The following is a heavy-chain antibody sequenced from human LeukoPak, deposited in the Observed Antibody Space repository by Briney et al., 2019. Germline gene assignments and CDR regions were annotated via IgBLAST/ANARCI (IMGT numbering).Heavy chain of an antibody. CDR3: AKDQRPYYYGSGQYFQH. V-gene: IGHV3-9*01. J-gene: IGHJ1*01. Sequence: GGSLRLSCAASGFTFSSYSMNWVRQAPGKGLEWVSGISWNSGSIGYADSVKGRFTISRDNAKNSLYLQMNSLRAEDTALYYCAKDQRPYYYGSGQYFQHWGQGTLVTVSS. CDR2: ISWNSGSI. D-gene: IGHD3-10*01. CDR1: GFTFSSYS.